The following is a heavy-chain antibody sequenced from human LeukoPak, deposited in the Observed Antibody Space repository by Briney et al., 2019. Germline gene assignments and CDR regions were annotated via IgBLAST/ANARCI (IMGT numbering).Heavy chain of an antibody. CDR2: IHYRGST. Sequence: SETLSLTCTVSGGSISSGGYYWSWIRQPPGKGLEWIAYIHYRGSTTYNPSLRSRVTISVDTSRNQFSLKLSSVTAADTAVYYCARSRSGYSYEHGAFEIWGQGTMVTVSS. V-gene: IGHV4-61*08. J-gene: IGHJ3*02. D-gene: IGHD5-18*01. CDR3: ARSRSGYSYEHGAFEI. CDR1: GGSISSGGYY.